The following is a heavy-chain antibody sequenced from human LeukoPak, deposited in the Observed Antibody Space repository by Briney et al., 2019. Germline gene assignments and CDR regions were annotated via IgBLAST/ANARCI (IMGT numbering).Heavy chain of an antibody. D-gene: IGHD6-13*01. CDR2: IYTSGST. CDR3: ARDSGIAAAGTFHGMDV. J-gene: IGHJ6*02. V-gene: IGHV4-4*07. CDR1: GGSISSYY. Sequence: KTSETLSLTCTVSGGSISSYYWSWIRQPAGKGLEWIGRIYTSGSTNYNPSLKSRVTMSVDTSKNQFSLKLSSVTAADTAVYYCARDSGIAAAGTFHGMDVWGQGATVTVPS.